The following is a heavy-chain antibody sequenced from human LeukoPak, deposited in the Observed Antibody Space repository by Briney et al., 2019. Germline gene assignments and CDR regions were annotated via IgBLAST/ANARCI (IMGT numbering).Heavy chain of an antibody. V-gene: IGHV4-34*01. D-gene: IGHD3-22*01. CDR2: INHSGST. J-gene: IGHJ4*02. CDR3: ARRHSSGYYPLNY. Sequence: PSETLSLTCAVYGGSFSGYYWSWIRQPPGKGLEWIGEINHSGSTNYNPSLKSRVTISVDTSKNQFSLKLSSVTAADTAVYYCARRHSSGYYPLNYWGQGTLVTVSS. CDR1: GGSFSGYY.